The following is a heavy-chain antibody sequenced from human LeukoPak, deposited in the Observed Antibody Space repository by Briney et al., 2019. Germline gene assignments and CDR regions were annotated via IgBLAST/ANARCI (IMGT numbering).Heavy chain of an antibody. D-gene: IGHD1-26*01. CDR1: GFTFSGFA. CDR3: AKMKGHPLPKYYMDV. J-gene: IGHJ6*01. Sequence: GGSLRLSCAASGFTFSGFAMSWVRRTPGKGLEWVSGISGSGDNTLYADSVKARFTISRDNSKNTLYLEMNSLRAEDTAIYYCAKMKGHPLPKYYMDVWGQGTTVTVSS. CDR2: ISGSGDNT. V-gene: IGHV3-23*01.